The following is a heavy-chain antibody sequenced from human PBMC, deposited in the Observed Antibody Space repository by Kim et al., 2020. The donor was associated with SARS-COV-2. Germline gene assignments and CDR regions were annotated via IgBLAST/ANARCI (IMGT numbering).Heavy chain of an antibody. Sequence: GGSLRLSCAASGFTFSSYSMNWVRQAPGKGLEWVSYISSSSSTIYYADSVKGRFTISRDNAKNSLYLQMNSLRDEDTAVYYCARDLVGGLGVVVPAAYYFDYWGQGTLVTVSS. CDR3: ARDLVGGLGVVVPAAYYFDY. CDR2: ISSSSSTI. CDR1: GFTFSSYS. J-gene: IGHJ4*02. D-gene: IGHD2-2*01. V-gene: IGHV3-48*02.